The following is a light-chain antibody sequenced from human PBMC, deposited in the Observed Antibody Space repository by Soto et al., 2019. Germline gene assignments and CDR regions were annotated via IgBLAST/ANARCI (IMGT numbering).Light chain of an antibody. V-gene: IGLV2-23*01. J-gene: IGLJ2*01. CDR3: CSYAGRNTVI. CDR2: EGV. Sequence: QSALTQPASVSGSPGQSITISCTGTSTDVGSYNLVSWYQQHPGKAPKFIIYEGVKRPSGVSNRFSGSKSGDTASLTIPGPQDADEAYYHCCSYAGRNTVIFGGGTKLTVL. CDR1: STDVGSYNL.